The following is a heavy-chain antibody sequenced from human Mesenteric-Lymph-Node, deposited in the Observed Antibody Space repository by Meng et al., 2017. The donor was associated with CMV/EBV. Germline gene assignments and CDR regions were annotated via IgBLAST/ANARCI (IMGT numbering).Heavy chain of an antibody. CDR2: IYDNGDT. CDR3: ARGGSRLLRD. V-gene: IGHV4-59*01. CDR1: DDSFSGYH. Sequence: GSLRLSCTVPDDSFSGYHLNWIRQPPGNRLEWIGYIYDNGDTDYNPSLKSRVTISVDTSRNQFSLMLTSVTAADTAVYYCARGGSRLLRDWGQGTLVTVSS. J-gene: IGHJ1*01. D-gene: IGHD6-13*01.